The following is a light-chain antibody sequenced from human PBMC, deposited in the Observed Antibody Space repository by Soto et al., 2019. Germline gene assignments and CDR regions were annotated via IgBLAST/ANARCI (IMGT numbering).Light chain of an antibody. J-gene: IGKJ3*01. CDR2: AAS. CDR3: QQSYCIPWIT. V-gene: IGKV1-39*01. CDR1: QSISSY. Sequence: DIQMTQSPSSLSASVGDRVTITCRASQSISSYLNWYQQKPGKAPKLLIYAASSLQSGVPSRFSGSGSGTDFSLTIISLQPEDVATYYCQQSYCIPWITFGPGTKVDIK.